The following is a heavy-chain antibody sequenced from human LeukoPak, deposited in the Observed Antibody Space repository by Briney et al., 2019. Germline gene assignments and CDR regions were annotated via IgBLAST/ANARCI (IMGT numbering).Heavy chain of an antibody. V-gene: IGHV1-2*02. J-gene: IGHJ4*02. Sequence: ASVRVSCKASGYTFSHFYLHWVRQAPGQGPEWMGWIHPNVGGTNYAPKFQGRVSMTRDTSINTAFLDVSGLTSDDTAVYYCTKDSNRGWLSTDCWGQGTLVTVSS. D-gene: IGHD6-19*01. CDR1: GYTFSHFY. CDR3: TKDSNRGWLSTDC. CDR2: IHPNVGGT.